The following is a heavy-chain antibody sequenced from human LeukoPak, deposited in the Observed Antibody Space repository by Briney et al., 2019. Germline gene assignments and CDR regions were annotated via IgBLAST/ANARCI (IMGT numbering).Heavy chain of an antibody. CDR2: ISSGGSTI. CDR3: ARDRPYYYDSSDHYFDY. J-gene: IGHJ4*02. Sequence: PGGSLRLSCAASGFTFSSYEMNWVRQAPGKGLEWVSYISSGGSTIYYADSVKGRFTISRDNAKNSLYLQMNSLRAEDTAVYYCARDRPYYYDSSDHYFDYWGQGTLVTVSS. D-gene: IGHD3-22*01. CDR1: GFTFSSYE. V-gene: IGHV3-48*03.